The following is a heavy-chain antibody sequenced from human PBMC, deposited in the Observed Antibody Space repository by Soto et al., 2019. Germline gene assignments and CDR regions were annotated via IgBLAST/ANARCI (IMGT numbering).Heavy chain of an antibody. J-gene: IGHJ6*02. CDR2: IIPILGET. CDR1: GTIFSSYT. D-gene: IGHD3-16*01. Sequence: QVQLVQSGAEVKKPGSSVRVSCKASGTIFSSYTISWVRQAPGQGFEWMGRIIPILGETNSAQKFQDRVTLTADTSTNTAYMELNSLRLEDTAVYYCARGLGGRMDDWGQGTTVTVSS. V-gene: IGHV1-69*08. CDR3: ARGLGGRMDD.